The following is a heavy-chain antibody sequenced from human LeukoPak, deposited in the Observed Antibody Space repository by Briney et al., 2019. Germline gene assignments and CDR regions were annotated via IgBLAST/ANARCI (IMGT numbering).Heavy chain of an antibody. CDR2: IKQDGSEE. CDR1: GFTFSAYW. V-gene: IGHV3-7*01. Sequence: PGGSLRLSCSASGFTFSAYWMSWVRQAPGKGLEWVANIKQDGSEEHYVDSVKGRFTISRDNAKNSLYSQMNSLRAEDTAVYYCARDTPGEESHWGQGTLVTVSS. J-gene: IGHJ4*02. CDR3: ARDTPGEESH. D-gene: IGHD2-2*01.